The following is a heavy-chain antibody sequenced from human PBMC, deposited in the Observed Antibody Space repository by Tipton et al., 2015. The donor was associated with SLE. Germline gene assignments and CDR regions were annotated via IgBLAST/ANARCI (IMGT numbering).Heavy chain of an antibody. CDR2: INHSGST. Sequence: LRLSCAVYGGSFSGYYWSWIRQPPGKGLEWIGEINHSGSTNYNPSLKSRVTISVDTSKNQFSLKLSSVTAADTAVYYCAGPPGVTTAGWGQGTLATVSS. D-gene: IGHD4-17*01. V-gene: IGHV4-34*01. J-gene: IGHJ4*02. CDR3: AGPPGVTTAG. CDR1: GGSFSGYY.